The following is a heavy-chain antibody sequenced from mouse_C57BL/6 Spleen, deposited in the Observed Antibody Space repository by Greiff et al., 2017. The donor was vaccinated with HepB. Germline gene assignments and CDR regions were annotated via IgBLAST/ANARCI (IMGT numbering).Heavy chain of an antibody. J-gene: IGHJ1*03. Sequence: VQLQQSGPELVKPGASVKISCKASGYSFTGYYMNWVKQSPEKSLEWIGEINPSTGGTTYNQKFKAKATLTVDKSSSTAYMQLKSLTSEDSAVYCCALCAAYGNEYFDVWGTGTTVTVSS. CDR2: INPSTGGT. D-gene: IGHD2-1*01. CDR3: ALCAAYGNEYFDV. CDR1: GYSFTGYY. V-gene: IGHV1-42*01.